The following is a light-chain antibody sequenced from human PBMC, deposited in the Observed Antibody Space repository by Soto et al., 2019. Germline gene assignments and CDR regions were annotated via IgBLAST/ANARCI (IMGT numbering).Light chain of an antibody. V-gene: IGKV3-15*01. CDR3: QKYNNWPTMYS. CDR1: QSVSSN. J-gene: IGKJ2*01. CDR2: GAS. Sequence: EIVMTQSPATLSVSPGERATLSCRASQSVSSNLAGYEQKPGQAPRLVISGASTRATGIPARFSGSGSATEFTLTISSLQSEDFAIYYCQKYNNWPTMYSFGQGTKLEIK.